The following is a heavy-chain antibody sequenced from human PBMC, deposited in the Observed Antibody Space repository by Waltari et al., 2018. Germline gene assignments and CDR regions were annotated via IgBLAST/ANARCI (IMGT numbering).Heavy chain of an antibody. J-gene: IGHJ4*02. CDR3: ARWMIRSGSYSG. V-gene: IGHV3-21*01. CDR1: GFTFSSYS. CDR2: ISSSSSYI. Sequence: EVQLVESGGGLVKPGGSLRLSCAASGFTFSSYSMNWVRQAPGKGLEWVSSISSSSSYIYYADSVKGRFTISRDNAKNSLYLQMNSLRAEDTAVYYCARWMIRSGSYSGWGQGTLVTVSS. D-gene: IGHD1-26*01.